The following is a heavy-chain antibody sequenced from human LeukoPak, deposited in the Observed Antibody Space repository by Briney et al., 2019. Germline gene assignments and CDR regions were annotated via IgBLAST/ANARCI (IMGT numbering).Heavy chain of an antibody. V-gene: IGHV4-39*07. D-gene: IGHD3-10*01. Sequence: SETLSLTCTVSGGSISSYYWGWIQLPPGKGLQWIGSIYHSGSTYYNPSLKSRVTISVDTSKNQFSLKLSSVTAADTAVYYCARKYYGSGSYAGDVWGKGTTVTVSS. J-gene: IGHJ6*04. CDR1: GGSISSYY. CDR2: IYHSGST. CDR3: ARKYYGSGSYAGDV.